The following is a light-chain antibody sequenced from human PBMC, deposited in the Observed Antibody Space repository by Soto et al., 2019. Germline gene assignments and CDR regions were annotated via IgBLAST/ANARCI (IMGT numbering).Light chain of an antibody. CDR2: GVS. Sequence: EILMTQSPATLRVSPGDTVTLSCRASQDVSNQVAWYQQKPGQAPRLLIFGVSDRPTGVPDRFSGEGSATDFTLTIHSLQPDDSAVYYCQQYGSSFGYTFGQGTKLEIK. CDR3: QQYGSSFGYT. V-gene: IGKV3-15*01. J-gene: IGKJ2*01. CDR1: QDVSNQ.